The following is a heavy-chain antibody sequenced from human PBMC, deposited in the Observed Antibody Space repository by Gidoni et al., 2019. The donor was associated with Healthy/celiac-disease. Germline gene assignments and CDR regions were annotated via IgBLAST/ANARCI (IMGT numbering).Heavy chain of an antibody. J-gene: IGHJ5*02. CDR3: ARSGGYCSSTSCYLGWFDP. D-gene: IGHD2-2*01. Sequence: QVQLVQSGAEVKKPGSSVKVSCKASGGTFSSYAISWVRQAPGQGLEWMGGIIPIFGTANYAQKFQGRVTITADKSTSTAYMELSSLRSEDTAVYYCARSGGYCSSTSCYLGWFDPWGQGTLVTVSS. CDR1: GGTFSSYA. V-gene: IGHV1-69*06. CDR2: IIPIFGTA.